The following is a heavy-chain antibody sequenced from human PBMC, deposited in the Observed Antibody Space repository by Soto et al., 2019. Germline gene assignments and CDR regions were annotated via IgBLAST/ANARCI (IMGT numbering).Heavy chain of an antibody. CDR3: ARAQPYYYGSGSLTHFDY. D-gene: IGHD3-10*01. CDR2: ISYDGSNK. J-gene: IGHJ4*02. V-gene: IGHV3-30-3*01. CDR1: GFTFSSYA. Sequence: PGGSLRLSCAASGFTFSSYAMHWVRQAPGKGLEWVAVISYDGSNKYYADSVKGRFTISRDNSKSTLYLQMNSLRAEDTAVYYCARAQPYYYGSGSLTHFDYWGQGTLVTVSS.